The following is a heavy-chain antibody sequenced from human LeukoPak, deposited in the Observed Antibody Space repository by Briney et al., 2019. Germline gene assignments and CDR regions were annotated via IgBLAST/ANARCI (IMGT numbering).Heavy chain of an antibody. Sequence: SETLSLTCTVSGGSISSYYWSWTRQPPGKGLEWIGYIYYSGSTNYNPSLKSRVTISVDTSKNQFSLKLSSVTAADTAVYYCASSRGYCSGGSCYAGYYFDYWGQGTLVTVSS. J-gene: IGHJ4*02. D-gene: IGHD2-15*01. V-gene: IGHV4-59*01. CDR3: ASSRGYCSGGSCYAGYYFDY. CDR1: GGSISSYY. CDR2: IYYSGST.